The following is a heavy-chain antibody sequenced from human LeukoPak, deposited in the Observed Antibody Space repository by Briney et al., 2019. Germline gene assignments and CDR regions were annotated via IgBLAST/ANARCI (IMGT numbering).Heavy chain of an antibody. CDR2: INPNSGGT. J-gene: IGHJ3*02. V-gene: IGHV1-2*02. CDR1: GYTFTGYY. Sequence: ASVKVSCKASGYTFTGYYMRWVRQAPGQGLEWMGWINPNSGGTNYAQKFQGRVTMTRDTSISTAYMELSRLRSDDTAVYYCARVGLGSCSSTTCYGRAFDIWGQGTMVTVFS. CDR3: ARVGLGSCSSTTCYGRAFDI. D-gene: IGHD2-2*01.